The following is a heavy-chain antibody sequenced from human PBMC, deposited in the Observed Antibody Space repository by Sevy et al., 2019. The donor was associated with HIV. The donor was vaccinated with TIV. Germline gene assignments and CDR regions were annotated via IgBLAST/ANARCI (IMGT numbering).Heavy chain of an antibody. Sequence: GESLKISCAASGFTFSSYAMHWVRQAPGKGLEWVAVISYDGSNKYYADSVKGRFTISRDNSKNTLYLQMNSLRAEDTAVYYCASALSGYDSSGYTDYWGQGTLVTVSS. J-gene: IGHJ4*02. CDR1: GFTFSSYA. V-gene: IGHV3-30-3*01. CDR2: ISYDGSNK. CDR3: ASALSGYDSSGYTDY. D-gene: IGHD3-22*01.